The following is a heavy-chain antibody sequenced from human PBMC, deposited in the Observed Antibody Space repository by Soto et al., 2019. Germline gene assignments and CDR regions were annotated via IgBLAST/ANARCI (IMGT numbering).Heavy chain of an antibody. CDR2: IIPIFGTA. V-gene: IGHV1-69*01. D-gene: IGHD6-19*01. CDR1: GGTFSSYA. J-gene: IGHJ6*02. CDR3: ARMGIAVAEDYYCGMDV. Sequence: QVQLVQSGAEVKKPGSSVKVSCKASGGTFSSYAISWVRQAPGQGLEWMGGIIPIFGTANYAQKFQGRVTITADEPTSTAYMELSSLRSEDTAVYYCARMGIAVAEDYYCGMDVWGQGATVTVSS.